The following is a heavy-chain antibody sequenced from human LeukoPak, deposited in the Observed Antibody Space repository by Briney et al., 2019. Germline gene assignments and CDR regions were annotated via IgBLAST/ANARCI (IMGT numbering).Heavy chain of an antibody. J-gene: IGHJ4*02. V-gene: IGHV3-7*04. CDR1: GFTFW. CDR2: IKFDESER. Sequence: SGGSLRLSCAASGFTFWMAWVRQAPGKGLEWVASIKFDESERHHVDSVKGRFTISRDNAKNSLYLQMNSLRAEDTAVYFCTRVTTNGYIEYWGQGTLVTVSS. CDR3: TRVTTNGYIEY. D-gene: IGHD1/OR15-1a*01.